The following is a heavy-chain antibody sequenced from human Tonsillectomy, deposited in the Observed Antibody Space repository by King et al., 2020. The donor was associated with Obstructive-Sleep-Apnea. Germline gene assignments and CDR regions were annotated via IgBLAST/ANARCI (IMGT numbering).Heavy chain of an antibody. J-gene: IGHJ4*02. CDR3: AKEAGGGTGGDY. CDR1: GFSFSTYG. V-gene: IGHV3-30*02. D-gene: IGHD1-26*01. Sequence: QLVQSGGGVVQPGGSLRLSCAASGFSFSTYGMHWVRQAPGKGLEWVTFIRYDGRNIHYADSVEGRFTISRDNSKNTLYLQMNSLRTEDTAVYYCAKEAGGGTGGDYWGQGTLVTVSS. CDR2: IRYDGRNI.